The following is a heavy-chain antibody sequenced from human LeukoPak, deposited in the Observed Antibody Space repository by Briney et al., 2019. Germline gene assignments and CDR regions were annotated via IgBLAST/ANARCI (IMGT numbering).Heavy chain of an antibody. J-gene: IGHJ4*02. Sequence: GGSLRLSCAASGFTFSSYAMHWVRQAPGKGLEWVAVISYDGSNKYYADSVKGRFTISRDNSKNTLYLQMNSLRAEDTAVYYCARDFREVLGTGDYWGQGTLVTVSS. V-gene: IGHV3-30*04. CDR3: ARDFREVLGTGDY. CDR1: GFTFSSYA. D-gene: IGHD5-24*01. CDR2: ISYDGSNK.